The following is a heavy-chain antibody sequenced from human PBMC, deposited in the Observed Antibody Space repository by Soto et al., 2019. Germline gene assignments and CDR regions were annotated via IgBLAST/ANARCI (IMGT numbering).Heavy chain of an antibody. V-gene: IGHV1-24*01. CDR3: ARSYDFWSGYSDNWFDP. CDR2: FDPEDGET. D-gene: IGHD3-3*01. J-gene: IGHJ5*02. CDR1: GYTLTELS. Sequence: EASVKVSCKVSGYTLTELSMHWVRQAPGKGLEWMGGFDPEDGETIYAQKFQGRVTMTEDTSTDTAYMELSSLRSEDTAVYHCARSYDFWSGYSDNWFDPWGQGTLVTVSS.